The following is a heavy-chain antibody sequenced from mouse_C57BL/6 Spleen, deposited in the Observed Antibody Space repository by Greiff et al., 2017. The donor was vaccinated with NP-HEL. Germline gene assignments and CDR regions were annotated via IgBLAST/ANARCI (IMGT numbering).Heavy chain of an antibody. CDR1: GYTFTDYE. J-gene: IGHJ3*01. V-gene: IGHV1-15*01. CDR3: TGSDYYGSRAWFAY. D-gene: IGHD1-1*01. Sequence: SGAELVRPGASVTLSCKASGYTFTDYEMHWVKQTPVHGLEWIGAIDPETGGTAYNQKFKGKAILTADKSSSTAYMELRSLTSEDAAVYYCTGSDYYGSRAWFAYWGQGTLVTVSA. CDR2: IDPETGGT.